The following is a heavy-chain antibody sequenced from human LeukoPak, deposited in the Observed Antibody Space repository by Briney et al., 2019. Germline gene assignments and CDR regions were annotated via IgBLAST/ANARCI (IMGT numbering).Heavy chain of an antibody. CDR2: INWNGGST. D-gene: IGHD3-10*01. V-gene: IGHV3-20*04. CDR1: GFTFDDYG. J-gene: IGHJ4*02. Sequence: PGGSLRLSCAASGFTFDDYGMSWVRQAPGKGLEWVSGINWNGGSTGYADSVKGRFTISRDNSKNMLYLEVISLTADDTAVYYCAKDDAWLRFGEWSQGTLVTVSS. CDR3: AKDDAWLRFGE.